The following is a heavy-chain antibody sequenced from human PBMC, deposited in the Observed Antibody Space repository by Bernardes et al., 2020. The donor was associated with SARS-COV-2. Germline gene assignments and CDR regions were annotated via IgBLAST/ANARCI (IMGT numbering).Heavy chain of an antibody. Sequence: GGSLRLSCAASGFTFSISALTWVRQAPGKGLEWISTIGGHDGSTNYADSVKGQFTISRDNSKNTLYLQMNSLRVDDTAIYYCAKQVFTGVGGRGYFQHWGQGTLVTVSS. J-gene: IGHJ1*01. CDR2: IGGHDGST. CDR3: AKQVFTGVGGRGYFQH. CDR1: GFTFSISA. D-gene: IGHD1-26*01. V-gene: IGHV3-23*01.